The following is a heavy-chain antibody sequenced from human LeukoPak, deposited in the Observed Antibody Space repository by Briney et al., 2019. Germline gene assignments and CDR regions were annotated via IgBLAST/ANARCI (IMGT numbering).Heavy chain of an antibody. Sequence: GGSPRLSCVASGFTVSNNYMSWVRQAPGKGLEWVAVISYDGSNKYYADSMKGRFTISRDNSKNTLYLQMNSLRAEDTAVYYCAKVAREWLRLFHFDYWGQGTLVTVSS. J-gene: IGHJ4*02. D-gene: IGHD5-12*01. V-gene: IGHV3-30*18. CDR3: AKVAREWLRLFHFDY. CDR2: ISYDGSNK. CDR1: GFTVSNNY.